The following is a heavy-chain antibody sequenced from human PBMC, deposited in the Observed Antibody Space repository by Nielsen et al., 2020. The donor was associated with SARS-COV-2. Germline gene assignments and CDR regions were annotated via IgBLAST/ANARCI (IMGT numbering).Heavy chain of an antibody. CDR3: ARDRVGGTTYFDH. D-gene: IGHD1-14*01. J-gene: IGHJ4*02. CDR1: GYTFTRHG. V-gene: IGHV1-18*04. Sequence: ASVKVSCKASGYTFTRHGISWVRQAPGEGLEWMGWISAFNGNTNYGQKVQGRVTMTTDTTTSTAYMELRSLRPDDTAVYYCARDRVGGTTYFDHWGQGTQVTVSS. CDR2: ISAFNGNT.